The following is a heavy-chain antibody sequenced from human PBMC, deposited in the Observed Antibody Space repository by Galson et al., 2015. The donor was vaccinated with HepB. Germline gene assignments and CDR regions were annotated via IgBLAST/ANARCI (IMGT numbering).Heavy chain of an antibody. D-gene: IGHD4-17*01. CDR2: IDWDDDK. V-gene: IGHV2-70*17. J-gene: IGHJ3*02. CDR1: GFSLTTHGMC. CDR3: ARMTTVTPYSAFDI. Sequence: PALVKPTQPLTLTCTFSGFSLTTHGMCVSWLRQPPGKALEWLARIDWDDDKFYSTSLKTRLTISKDTSKNQVVLTMTNMDAVDTATYYCARMTTVTPYSAFDIWGQGTMVTVSS.